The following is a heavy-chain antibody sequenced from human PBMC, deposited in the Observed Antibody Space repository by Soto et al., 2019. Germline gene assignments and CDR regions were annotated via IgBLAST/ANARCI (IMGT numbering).Heavy chain of an antibody. D-gene: IGHD2-2*01. V-gene: IGHV4-30-4*01. CDR2: IYYSGNT. CDR3: VRYCSTTKCPFDY. Sequence: SETLSLTCTVSGGSISSGGSYWGWILQPPGKGLEWIGYIYYSGNTYFNPSLKSRVTFSVDTSKNQFSLSLSSVTAADTAVYYCVRYCSTTKCPFDYWGQGTLVTVSS. CDR1: GGSISSGGSY. J-gene: IGHJ4*02.